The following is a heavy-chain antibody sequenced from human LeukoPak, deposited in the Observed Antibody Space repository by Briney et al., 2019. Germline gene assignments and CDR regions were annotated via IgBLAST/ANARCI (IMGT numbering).Heavy chain of an antibody. D-gene: IGHD1-26*01. CDR1: GFTFSDYY. J-gene: IGHJ6*02. Sequence: GGSLRLSCAASGFTFSDYYMSWIRQAPGKGLEWVSYISSSGSTIYYADSVKGRFTISRDNAKNSLYLQMNRLRAEDTAVYYCARADNSGSYYYGMDVWGQGTTVTVSS. CDR2: ISSSGSTI. V-gene: IGHV3-11*01. CDR3: ARADNSGSYYYGMDV.